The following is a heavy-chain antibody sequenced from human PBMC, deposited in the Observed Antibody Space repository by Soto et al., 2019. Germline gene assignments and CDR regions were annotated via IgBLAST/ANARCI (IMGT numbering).Heavy chain of an antibody. CDR1: GYSFTSYW. CDR2: IDPSDSYT. CDR3: ARRTVTSLDYGMDV. V-gene: IGHV5-10-1*01. Sequence: GESLKISCKGSGYSFTSYWISWVRQMPGKGLEWMGRIDPSDSYTNYSPSSQGHVTISADKSISTAYLQWSSLKASDTAMYYCARRTVTSLDYGMDVWGQGTTVTVSS. J-gene: IGHJ6*02. D-gene: IGHD4-4*01.